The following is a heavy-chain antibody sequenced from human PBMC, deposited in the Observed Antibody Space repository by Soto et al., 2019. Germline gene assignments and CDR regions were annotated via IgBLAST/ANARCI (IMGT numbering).Heavy chain of an antibody. CDR3: AKDSSTPGGVSSYSYYMDV. Sequence: EVQLVESGGGLVQPGRSLRLSCEASGFTFDDYAMHWVRQAPGKGLEWVSGISWNSGSIGYADSVKGRFTISRDNAKNSLYLKMNSLRAEDTALYYCAKDSSTPGGVSSYSYYMDVWGKGTTVTVSS. D-gene: IGHD2-2*01. J-gene: IGHJ6*03. CDR1: GFTFDDYA. CDR2: ISWNSGSI. V-gene: IGHV3-9*01.